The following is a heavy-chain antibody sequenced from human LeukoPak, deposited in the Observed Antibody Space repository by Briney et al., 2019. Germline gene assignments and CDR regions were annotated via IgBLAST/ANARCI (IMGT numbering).Heavy chain of an antibody. J-gene: IGHJ5*02. CDR2: TYYRSKWYN. D-gene: IGHD5-18*01. CDR1: GDSVSSNSAA. CDR3: ARDVETAGITLRYNWFDP. Sequence: SQTLSLTCAISGDSVSSNSAAWNWIRQSPSRGLEWLGRTYYRSKWYNDYAVSVKSRITINPDTSKNQFSLQLNSVTPEDTAVYYCARDVETAGITLRYNWFDPWGQGTLVTVSS. V-gene: IGHV6-1*01.